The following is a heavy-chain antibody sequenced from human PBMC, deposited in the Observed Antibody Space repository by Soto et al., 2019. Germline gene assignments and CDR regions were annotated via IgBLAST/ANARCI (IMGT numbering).Heavy chain of an antibody. CDR2: INPNSGGT. CDR1: GYTFTGYY. Sequence: ASVKVSCKASGYTFTGYYMHWVRQAPGQGLEWMGWINPNSGGTNYAQKFQGWVTMTRDTSISTAYMELSRLRSDDTAVYYCARGVGSSWYWYFDLWGRGTLVTVSS. V-gene: IGHV1-2*04. J-gene: IGHJ2*01. D-gene: IGHD6-13*01. CDR3: ARGVGSSWYWYFDL.